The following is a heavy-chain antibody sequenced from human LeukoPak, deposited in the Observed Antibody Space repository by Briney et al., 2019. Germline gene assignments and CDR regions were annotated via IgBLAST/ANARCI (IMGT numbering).Heavy chain of an antibody. J-gene: IGHJ4*02. CDR3: ARALNYDILTGYYWDYFDY. CDR2: IYYSGST. D-gene: IGHD3-9*01. V-gene: IGHV4-59*01. Sequence: SETLSLTCTVSGGSISSYYWSWIRQPPGKGLEWIGYIYYSGSTNYNPSLKSRVTISVDTSKDQLSLKLSSVTAADTAVYYCARALNYDILTGYYWDYFDYWGQGTLVTVSS. CDR1: GGSISSYY.